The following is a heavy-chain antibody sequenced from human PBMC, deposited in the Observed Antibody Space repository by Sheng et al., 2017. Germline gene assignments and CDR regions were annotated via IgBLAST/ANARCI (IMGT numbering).Heavy chain of an antibody. V-gene: IGHV4-34*01. D-gene: IGHD7-27*01. CDR1: GGSFSGYY. CDR3: ARTQSTGEGDY. J-gene: IGHJ4*02. Sequence: QVQLQQWGAGLLKPSETLSLTCAVYGGSFSGYYWSWIRQPPGKGLEWIGEINHSGRTNYNPSLKSRVTISLDTSKNQFSLTLTSVTAADTAVYYCARTQSTGEGDYWGQGNAGHRSPQ. CDR2: INHSGRT.